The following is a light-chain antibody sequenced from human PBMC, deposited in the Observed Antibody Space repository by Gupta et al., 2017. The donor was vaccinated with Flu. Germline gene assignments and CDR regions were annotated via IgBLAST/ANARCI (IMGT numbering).Light chain of an antibody. CDR2: SDN. Sequence: QSVLTQPPSESGTPGQRVTISCSGSNSNVGINTVNWYQHLPGTAPKLLIYSDNQRPSGVPDRFSGSKSGTSASLAISGLQSEDEADYYCAVWDDSLNEVFGTGTKVTVL. CDR3: AVWDDSLNEV. V-gene: IGLV1-44*01. J-gene: IGLJ1*01. CDR1: NSNVGINT.